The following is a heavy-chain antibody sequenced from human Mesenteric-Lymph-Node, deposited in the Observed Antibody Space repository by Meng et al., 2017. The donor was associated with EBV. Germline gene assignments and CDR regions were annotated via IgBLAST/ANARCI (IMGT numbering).Heavy chain of an antibody. Sequence: QLQESGAGLVRPSEYLSLPLTVAGGSIISGSSDWGWSRDPAVKGLDGMAIIYYSGSTYYNPFRKSRVTISLYTAKNQFSLKLTSVTAADTAMYYCGRGIRFYDSSGYSRVWFDSWGQGTLVTVSS. V-gene: IGHV4-39*07. CDR3: GRGIRFYDSSGYSRVWFDS. D-gene: IGHD3-22*01. J-gene: IGHJ5*01. CDR1: GGSIISGSSD. CDR2: IYYSGST.